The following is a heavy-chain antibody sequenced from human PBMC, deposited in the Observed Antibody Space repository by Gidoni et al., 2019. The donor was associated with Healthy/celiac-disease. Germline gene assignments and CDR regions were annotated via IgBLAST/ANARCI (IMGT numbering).Heavy chain of an antibody. CDR1: GGTFSSYA. CDR3: ALGVVIKPYYFDY. Sequence: QVQLVQSGAEVKKPGSSVKVSCKASGGTFSSYAISWVRQAPGQGLWWRGGIIPICGTANYAQTFQGRVTITADESTSTADMELSSLRSEDTAVYYCALGVVIKPYYFDYWGQGTLVTVSS. D-gene: IGHD3-3*01. CDR2: IIPICGTA. V-gene: IGHV1-69*01. J-gene: IGHJ4*02.